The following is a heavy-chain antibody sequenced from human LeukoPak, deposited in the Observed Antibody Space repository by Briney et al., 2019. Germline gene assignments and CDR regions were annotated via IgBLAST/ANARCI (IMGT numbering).Heavy chain of an antibody. V-gene: IGHV3-74*01. D-gene: IGHD3-22*01. Sequence: PGGSLRLSCTASGFTFINYWIHWVRQPPGKGLVWVSRINNDGGDTIYADSVRGRFTISRDNAKNTLYLQMNSLGAEDTAVYYCAKDAVGRTGYYDSSGYIDYWGQGTLVTVSS. CDR2: INNDGGDT. CDR3: AKDAVGRTGYYDSSGYIDY. CDR1: GFTFINYW. J-gene: IGHJ4*02.